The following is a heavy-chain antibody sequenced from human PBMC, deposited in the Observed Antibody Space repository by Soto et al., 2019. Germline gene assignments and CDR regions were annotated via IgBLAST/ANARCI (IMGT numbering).Heavy chain of an antibody. D-gene: IGHD6-19*01. J-gene: IGHJ4*02. V-gene: IGHV4-59*12. CDR1: GGSISSYY. CDR2: IYYSGST. Sequence: SETLSLTCTVSGGSISSYYWSWIRQPPGKGLEWIGYIYYSGSTNYNPSLKSRVTISVDTSKNQFSLKLSSVTAADTAVYYCAIEVSVAGTVYFDYWGQGTLVTVSS. CDR3: AIEVSVAGTVYFDY.